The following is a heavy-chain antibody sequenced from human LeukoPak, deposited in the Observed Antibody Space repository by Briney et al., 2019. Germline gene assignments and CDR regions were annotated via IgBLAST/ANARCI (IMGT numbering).Heavy chain of an antibody. Sequence: SSETLSLTCTVSGGSVSSGSYYWSWIRQPPGKGLEWIGYIYYSGSTNYNPSLKSRVTISVDTSKNQFSLKLSSVTAADTAVYYCARDGAGMTGTGLDYWGQGILATVSS. CDR1: GGSVSSGSYY. CDR3: ARDGAGMTGTGLDY. CDR2: IYYSGST. J-gene: IGHJ4*02. V-gene: IGHV4-61*01. D-gene: IGHD3-9*01.